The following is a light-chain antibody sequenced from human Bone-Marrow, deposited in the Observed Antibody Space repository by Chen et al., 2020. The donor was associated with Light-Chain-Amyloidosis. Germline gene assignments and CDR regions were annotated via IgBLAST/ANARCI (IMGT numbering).Light chain of an antibody. CDR2: GAA. V-gene: IGKV3-20*01. J-gene: IGKJ1*01. Sequence: EIVLTQSPGTLSLSPGESATLSCRASQSVSSSYLAWYQQNPGQAPGLLIYGAARRATGHPDRFSGSGSGTDLTLTISRLVPEDFAVYYCQQYGSSRWTFGQGTKVGIK. CDR3: QQYGSSRWT. CDR1: QSVSSSY.